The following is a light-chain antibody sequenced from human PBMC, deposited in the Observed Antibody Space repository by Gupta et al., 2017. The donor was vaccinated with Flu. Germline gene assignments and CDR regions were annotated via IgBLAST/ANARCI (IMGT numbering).Light chain of an antibody. CDR2: DAS. CDR3: QQRRSWPYS. V-gene: IGKV3-11*01. Sequence: EIVLTQSPATLSLSPGERATLSCRASEGISSSLGWYQHRPGQPPRFLIYDASNRATGIPARFSGSGSGTEFTLTISSLEPADFLVYYCQQRRSWPYSFGQGSKLEI. CDR1: EGISSS. J-gene: IGKJ2*03.